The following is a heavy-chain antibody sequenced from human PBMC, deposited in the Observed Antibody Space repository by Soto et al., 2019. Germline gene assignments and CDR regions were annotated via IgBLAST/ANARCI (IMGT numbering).Heavy chain of an antibody. CDR2: IWYDGSNK. Sequence: QVQLVESGGGVVQPGRSLRLSCAASGFTFSSYGMHWVRQAPGKGLEWVAVIWYDGSNKYYADSVKGRFTISRDNSKNTLYLQMNSLRAGDTAVYYCAREGCSGGSCYSGFANYWGQGTLVTVSS. CDR1: GFTFSSYG. V-gene: IGHV3-33*01. J-gene: IGHJ4*02. CDR3: AREGCSGGSCYSGFANY. D-gene: IGHD2-15*01.